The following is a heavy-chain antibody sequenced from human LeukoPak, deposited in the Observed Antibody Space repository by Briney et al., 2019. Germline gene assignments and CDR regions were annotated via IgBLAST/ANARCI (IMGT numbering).Heavy chain of an antibody. CDR1: GFTFSSYA. Sequence: GGSLRLSCAASGFTFSSYAMSWVRQAPGKGLEWVSVISGSGGSTSYADSVKGRFTISRDNSMNTLYLQMNSLRAEDTAVYYCARDDRIQTRRYSYNYWGQGTLVTVSS. CDR3: ARDDRIQTRRYSYNY. CDR2: ISGSGGST. D-gene: IGHD5-18*01. V-gene: IGHV3-23*01. J-gene: IGHJ4*02.